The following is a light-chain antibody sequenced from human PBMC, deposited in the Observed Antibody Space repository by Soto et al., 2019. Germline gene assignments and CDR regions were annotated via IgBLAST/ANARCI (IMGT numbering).Light chain of an antibody. V-gene: IGKV4-1*01. Sequence: DIVMTQSPDSLAVSLGERAAINCKSSQSVLYRSNSQNYLAWYQQKPGQPPKLLIYRASTRESGVPDRFSGSGSGTDFTLTISSLQAEDVAVYYCQQYYNIPFTFGPGTKVDIK. CDR3: QQYYNIPFT. CDR1: QSVLYRSNSQNY. CDR2: RAS. J-gene: IGKJ3*01.